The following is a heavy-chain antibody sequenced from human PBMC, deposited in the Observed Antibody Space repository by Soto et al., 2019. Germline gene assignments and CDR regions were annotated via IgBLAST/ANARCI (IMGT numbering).Heavy chain of an antibody. Sequence: EVQLVESGGGLVKPGGSLRLSCAASGFTFSSYSMNWVRQAPGKGLEWVSSISSSGSYIYHADSVKGRFTISTDNAKNSLYLQMNSLRAEDTAVYYCGRRYVDTAFDVFDYWGQGTLVTVSS. CDR2: ISSSGSYI. J-gene: IGHJ4*02. D-gene: IGHD5-18*01. V-gene: IGHV3-21*01. CDR1: GFTFSSYS. CDR3: GRRYVDTAFDVFDY.